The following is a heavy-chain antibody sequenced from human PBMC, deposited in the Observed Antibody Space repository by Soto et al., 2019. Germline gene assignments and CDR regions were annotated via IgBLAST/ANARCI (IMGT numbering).Heavy chain of an antibody. Sequence: QVQLVQSGAEVKKPGSSVKVSCKASGGTFSSYAISWVRQAPGQGLEWMGGIIPIFGTANYAQKFQGRVTITADKSSSTAYMELSSLRSEDTAVYYCARAPGNIVATIGTFDYWGQGTLVTVSS. CDR2: IIPIFGTA. D-gene: IGHD5-12*01. CDR3: ARAPGNIVATIGTFDY. J-gene: IGHJ4*02. CDR1: GGTFSSYA. V-gene: IGHV1-69*06.